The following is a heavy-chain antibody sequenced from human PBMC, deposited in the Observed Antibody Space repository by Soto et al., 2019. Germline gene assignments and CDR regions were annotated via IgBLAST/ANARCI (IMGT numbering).Heavy chain of an antibody. CDR1: GFIFSSYA. D-gene: IGHD5-18*01. CDR3: AKAEGFSFGRYYFDY. V-gene: IGHV3-23*01. CDR2: LTSDGGST. Sequence: EVQLLESGGGLVQPGGSLRLSCAASGFIFSSYAMNWVRQAPGKGLEWVSALTSDGGSTYYADSVKGRFTISRDNSKHTVFLLMNSLRADDTAVYYCAKAEGFSFGRYYFDYWGQGTLVTVSS. J-gene: IGHJ4*02.